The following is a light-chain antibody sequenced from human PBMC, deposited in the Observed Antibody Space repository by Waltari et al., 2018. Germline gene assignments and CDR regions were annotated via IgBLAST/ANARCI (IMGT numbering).Light chain of an antibody. V-gene: IGLV3-25*03. J-gene: IGLJ2*01. CDR3: QSVDSSATYVI. Sequence: SYDLTQPPSVSVSQGQTARIPCSGDALPKQYGYWYQQKSGQAPVLMIFKAKERPSGIPERFSGSSSGTTVTLTISGVQAEDEADYYCQSVDSSATYVIFGGGTKLTVL. CDR1: ALPKQY. CDR2: KAK.